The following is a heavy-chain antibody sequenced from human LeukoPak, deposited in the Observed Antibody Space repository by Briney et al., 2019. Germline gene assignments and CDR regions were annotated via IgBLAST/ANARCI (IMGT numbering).Heavy chain of an antibody. J-gene: IGHJ5*02. D-gene: IGHD6-13*01. V-gene: IGHV4-59*12. CDR2: IYYSGST. CDR1: GGSISSYY. CDR3: ARDFGGSSWTNWFDP. Sequence: SETLSLTCTVSGGSISSYYWSWIRQPPGKGLEWIGYIYYSGSTNYNPSLKSRVTMSVDTSKNQFSLKLSSVTAADTAVYYCARDFGGSSWTNWFDPWGQGTLVTVSS.